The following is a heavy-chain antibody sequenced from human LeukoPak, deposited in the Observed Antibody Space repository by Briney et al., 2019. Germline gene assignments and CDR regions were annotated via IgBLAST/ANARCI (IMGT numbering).Heavy chain of an antibody. J-gene: IGHJ4*02. CDR3: ARSRVVTTTYDY. Sequence: PSETLSLTCTVSGGSISSYCWSWIRQPAGKGLEWIGRIYTSGSTNYNPSLTSRVTISVDTSKNQFSLKLSSVTVADTAVYYCARSRVVTTTYDYWGQGTLVTVSS. CDR1: GGSISSYC. CDR2: IYTSGST. D-gene: IGHD2-21*02. V-gene: IGHV4-4*07.